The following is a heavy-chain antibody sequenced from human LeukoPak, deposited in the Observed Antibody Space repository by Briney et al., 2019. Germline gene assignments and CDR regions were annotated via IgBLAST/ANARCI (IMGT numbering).Heavy chain of an antibody. Sequence: GGSLRLSCAASGLTFSSYAMSWVRQAPGKGLEWVSTISGSGGTTYYADSVEGQFTISRDNSKNTLYLQMNSLRAEDTAVYYCAREARDGYSPEDYWGQGTLVTVSS. CDR3: AREARDGYSPEDY. CDR2: ISGSGGTT. D-gene: IGHD5-24*01. J-gene: IGHJ4*02. CDR1: GLTFSSYA. V-gene: IGHV3-23*01.